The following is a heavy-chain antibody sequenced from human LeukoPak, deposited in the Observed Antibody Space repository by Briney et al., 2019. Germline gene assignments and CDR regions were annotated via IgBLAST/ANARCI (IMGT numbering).Heavy chain of an antibody. J-gene: IGHJ4*02. CDR2: IKPDGSEK. CDR1: GFTFSSYW. Sequence: PGGSLRLSCAASGFTFSSYWMSWVRQAPGKGLDRVATIKPDGSEKYYVDSVKGRFTISRDSTKNSLYLQMNSLRVEDTAVYYCAREGGGWYYFDYWGQGTLVTVSS. CDR3: AREGGGWYYFDY. V-gene: IGHV3-7*01. D-gene: IGHD6-19*01.